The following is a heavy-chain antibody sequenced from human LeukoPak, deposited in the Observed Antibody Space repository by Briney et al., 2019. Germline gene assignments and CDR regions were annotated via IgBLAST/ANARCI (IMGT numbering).Heavy chain of an antibody. J-gene: IGHJ6*02. V-gene: IGHV4-59*01. CDR1: GGSISSYY. CDR2: IYYSGST. CDR3: ARHGEGSQAFHYYGMDV. Sequence: PSETLSLTCTVSGGSISSYYWSWIRQPPGKGLEWIGYIYYSGSTNYNPSLKSRVTISVDTSKNQFSLKLSSVTAADTAVYYCARHGEGSQAFHYYGMDVWGQGTTVTVSS. D-gene: IGHD2/OR15-2a*01.